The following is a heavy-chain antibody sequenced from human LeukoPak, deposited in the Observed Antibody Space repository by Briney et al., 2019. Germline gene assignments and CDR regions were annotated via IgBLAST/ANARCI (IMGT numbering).Heavy chain of an antibody. J-gene: IGHJ4*02. CDR2: IYSGGST. CDR1: GGSISSGGYY. Sequence: LSLTCTVSGGSISSGGYYWSWVRQAPGKGLEWVSVIYSGGSTYYADSVKGRFTISRDNSKNTLYLQMNSLRAEDTAVYYCARGGYSSPLDYWGQGTLVTVSS. CDR3: ARGGYSSPLDY. V-gene: IGHV3-53*01. D-gene: IGHD5-18*01.